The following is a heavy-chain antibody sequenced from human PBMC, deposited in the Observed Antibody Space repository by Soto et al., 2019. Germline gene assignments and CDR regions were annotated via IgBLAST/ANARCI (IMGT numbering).Heavy chain of an antibody. V-gene: IGHV4-30-4*01. CDR2: IYYGGST. CDR1: GGSISSANYY. D-gene: IGHD6-6*01. J-gene: IGHJ5*02. Sequence: LSLTCTVSGGSISSANYYWSWIRQPPGKGLEWIGYIYYGGSTYYNPSLRSRVTISLDTPKNQFSLRLRSVTAADMAVYYCATSEYSSLSVNRFDPWGQGALVTVSS. CDR3: ATSEYSSLSVNRFDP.